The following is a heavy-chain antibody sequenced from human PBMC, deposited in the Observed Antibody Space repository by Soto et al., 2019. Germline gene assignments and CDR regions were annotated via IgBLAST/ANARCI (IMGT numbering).Heavy chain of an antibody. CDR1: GFTFSSYS. CDR3: ARDYYDSSGYYYFDAFDI. J-gene: IGHJ3*02. CDR2: ISSSSSTI. Sequence: LRLSCAASGFTFSSYSMNWVRQAPGKGLEWVSYISSSSSTIYYADSVKGRFTISRDNAKNSLYLQMNSLRDEDTAVYYCARDYYDSSGYYYFDAFDIWGQGTMVTVS. D-gene: IGHD3-22*01. V-gene: IGHV3-48*02.